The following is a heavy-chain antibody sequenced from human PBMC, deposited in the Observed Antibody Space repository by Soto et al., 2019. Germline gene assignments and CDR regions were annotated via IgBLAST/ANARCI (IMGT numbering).Heavy chain of an antibody. D-gene: IGHD1-7*01. CDR3: GRESGETWDYEDY. V-gene: IGHV4-4*07. CDR2: ISNNGNT. CDR1: GGSISSYR. J-gene: IGHJ4*02. Sequence: XTLSLACTVSGGSISSYRWSWIRQPAWKGLELIGRISNNGNTKYNTSLKSRVTVSVDTSRKQFFLDLTSVTAADSDVYFCGRESGETWDYEDYWGQGTPGTVSS.